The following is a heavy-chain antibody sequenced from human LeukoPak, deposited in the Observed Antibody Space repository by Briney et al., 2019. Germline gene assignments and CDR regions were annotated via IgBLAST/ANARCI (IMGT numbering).Heavy chain of an antibody. V-gene: IGHV3-30*19. D-gene: IGHD5-18*01. CDR3: ARERLGLQLWSYFDY. J-gene: IGHJ4*02. CDR2: ISYDGSNK. Sequence: GGSLRLSCAASGFTFSSYGMHWVRKAPGKGLEWVAVISYDGSNKYYADSVKGRFTISRDNSKNTLYLQMNSLRAEDTAVYYCARERLGLQLWSYFDYWGQGTLVTVSS. CDR1: GFTFSSYG.